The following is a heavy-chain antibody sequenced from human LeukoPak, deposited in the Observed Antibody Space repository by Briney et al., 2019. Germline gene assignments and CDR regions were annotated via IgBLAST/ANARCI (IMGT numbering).Heavy chain of an antibody. Sequence: SVKVSCKASGGTFSSYAISWVRQAPGQGLEWMGGIIPIFGTANYAQKFQGRVTITADKSTSTAYMELSSLRSEDTAVYYCARWRGGSSSRNNWFDPWGQGTLVTVSP. CDR3: ARWRGGSSSRNNWFDP. D-gene: IGHD6-6*01. CDR2: IIPIFGTA. J-gene: IGHJ5*02. V-gene: IGHV1-69*06. CDR1: GGTFSSYA.